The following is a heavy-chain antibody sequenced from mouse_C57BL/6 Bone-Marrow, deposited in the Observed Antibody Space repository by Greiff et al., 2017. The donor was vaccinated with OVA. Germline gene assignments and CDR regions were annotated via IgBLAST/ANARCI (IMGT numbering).Heavy chain of an antibody. CDR1: GYTFTSYG. CDR2: IYPRSGNT. J-gene: IGHJ1*03. D-gene: IGHD4-1*01. Sequence: VQRVESGAELARPGASVKLSCKASGYTFTSYGISWVKQRTGQGLEWIGEIYPRSGNTYYNEKFKGKATLTADKSSSTAYMELRSLTSEDSAVYFCARSRTALSVSDVWGTGTTVTVSS. V-gene: IGHV1-81*01. CDR3: ARSRTALSVSDV.